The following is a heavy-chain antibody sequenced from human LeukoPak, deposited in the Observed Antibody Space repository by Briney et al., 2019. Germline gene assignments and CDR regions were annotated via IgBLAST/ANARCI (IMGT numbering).Heavy chain of an antibody. D-gene: IGHD5-12*01. CDR1: GGSISCHY. J-gene: IGHJ4*02. CDR3: ARARYSGYDYFDY. V-gene: IGHV4-59*11. CDR2: IYYSGST. Sequence: SETLSLTCTVSGGSISCHYWSWLRQPPGKGLEWIGYIYYSGSTNYNPSLKSRVTISVDTSKNQFSLKLSSVTAADTAVYYCARARYSGYDYFDYWGQGNLVTVSS.